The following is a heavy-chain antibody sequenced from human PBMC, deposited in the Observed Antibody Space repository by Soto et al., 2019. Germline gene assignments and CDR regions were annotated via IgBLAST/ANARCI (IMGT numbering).Heavy chain of an antibody. CDR1: GFPFSSYS. CDR3: AKEIEGITMVRGVNYYYYYMDV. V-gene: IGHV3-23*01. D-gene: IGHD3-10*01. Sequence: TGGSLSLSCAASGFPFSSYSMSWVRQAPGEGLEWVSAISGSGGSTYYADSVKGRFTISRDNSKNTLYLQMNSLRAEDTAVYYCAKEIEGITMVRGVNYYYYYMDVWGKGTTVTVSS. J-gene: IGHJ6*03. CDR2: ISGSGGST.